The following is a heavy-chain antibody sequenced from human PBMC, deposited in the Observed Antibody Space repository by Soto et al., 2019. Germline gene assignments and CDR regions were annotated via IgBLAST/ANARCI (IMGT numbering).Heavy chain of an antibody. CDR2: IIPYNGNT. Sequence: ASVKDCFKAYGYLFTYRSLYSVRHAPGHALEWMGWIIPYNGNTNYAQKFQDRFSVTRESSLSTVYMELRSLRSDDTGMYYCARAALDDDGHHYLHSWGQGTLVTVSS. D-gene: IGHD2-8*01. J-gene: IGHJ5*01. V-gene: IGHV1-45*02. CDR1: GYLFTYRS. CDR3: ARAALDDDGHHYLHS.